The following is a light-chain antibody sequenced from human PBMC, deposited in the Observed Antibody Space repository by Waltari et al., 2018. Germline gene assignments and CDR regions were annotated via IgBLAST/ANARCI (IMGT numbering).Light chain of an antibody. J-gene: IGKJ2*01. Sequence: DIQMTQSPSSLSASVGDRVHITCRASQSISSYLNWYQQKPGKAPKLLIYAASSLQSGVPSRFSCSGSGTDFTLTISSLQPEDFATYYCQQSYSTPYTFGQGTKLEIK. CDR2: AAS. CDR3: QQSYSTPYT. V-gene: IGKV1-39*01. CDR1: QSISSY.